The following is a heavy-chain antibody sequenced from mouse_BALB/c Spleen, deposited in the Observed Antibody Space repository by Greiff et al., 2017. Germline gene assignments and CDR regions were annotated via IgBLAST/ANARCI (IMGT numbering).Heavy chain of an antibody. J-gene: IGHJ4*01. V-gene: IGHV5-17*02. Sequence: EVQGVESGGGLVQPGGSRKLSCATSGFTFSSFGMHWVRQAPEKGLEWVAYISSGSSTIYYADTVKGRFTISRDNPKNTLFLQMTSLRSEDTAMYYCASRNYASYAMDYWGQGTSVTVSS. CDR3: ASRNYASYAMDY. CDR2: ISSGSSTI. D-gene: IGHD2-1*01. CDR1: GFTFSSFG.